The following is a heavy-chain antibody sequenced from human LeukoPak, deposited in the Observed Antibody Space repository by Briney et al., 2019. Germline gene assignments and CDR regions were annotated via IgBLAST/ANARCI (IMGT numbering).Heavy chain of an antibody. D-gene: IGHD2-2*02. CDR1: GFTFSSYA. CDR2: ISYDGSNK. V-gene: IGHV3-30-3*01. Sequence: GGALRLSCAASGFTFSSYAMHWVRQAPGKGLEWVAVISYDGSNKYYADSVKGRFTISRDKSKNTLYPQMNSLRAEDTAVYYCARVRGYCSSTSCYRQRAFDIWGQGTMVTVSS. CDR3: ARVRGYCSSTSCYRQRAFDI. J-gene: IGHJ3*02.